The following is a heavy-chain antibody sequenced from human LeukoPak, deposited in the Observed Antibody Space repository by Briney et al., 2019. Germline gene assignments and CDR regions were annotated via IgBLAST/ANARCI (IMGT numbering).Heavy chain of an antibody. CDR2: INHSGST. D-gene: IGHD2/OR15-2a*01. J-gene: IGHJ3*02. CDR1: GGSISSGSYY. Sequence: PSETLSLTCTVSGGSISSGSYYWSWIRQPAGKGLEWIGEINHSGSTNYNPSLKSRVTISVDTSKNQFSLKLSSVTAADTAVYYCARLAILIFNAQVGAFDIWGQGTMVTVSS. V-gene: IGHV4-61*10. CDR3: ARLAILIFNAQVGAFDI.